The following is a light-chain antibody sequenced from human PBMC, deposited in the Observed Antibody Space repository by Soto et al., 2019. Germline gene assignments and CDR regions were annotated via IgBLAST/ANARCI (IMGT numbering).Light chain of an antibody. J-gene: IGKJ5*01. CDR1: QNILSN. V-gene: IGKV3-15*01. CDR3: QQYNNWPIT. CDR2: GAS. Sequence: EIVMTQSPSTLSLSPGERSTLSCMASQNILSNLAWYQQKPGQAPRLLIYGASTRATGIPARFSGSGSGTEFTLTISSLQSEDFETYYCQQYNNWPITFGQGTRLEIK.